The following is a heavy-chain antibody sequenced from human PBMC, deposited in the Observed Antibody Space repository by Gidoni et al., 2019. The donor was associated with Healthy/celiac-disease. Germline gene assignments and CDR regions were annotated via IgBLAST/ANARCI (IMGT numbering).Heavy chain of an antibody. CDR1: GFTFSSYA. D-gene: IGHD2-21*02. Sequence: EVQLLESGGGLVQPGGSLRLSCAASGFTFSSYAMSWVRQAPGKGLEWVSAISGSGGSTYYADSVKGRFTISRDNSKNTLYLQMNSLRAEDTAVYYCAKGAPSTTPYCGGDCYSPDYWGQGTLVTVSS. V-gene: IGHV3-23*01. CDR2: ISGSGGST. J-gene: IGHJ4*02. CDR3: AKGAPSTTPYCGGDCYSPDY.